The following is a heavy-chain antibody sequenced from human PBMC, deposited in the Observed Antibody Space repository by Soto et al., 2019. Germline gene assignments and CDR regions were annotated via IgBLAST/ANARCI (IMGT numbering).Heavy chain of an antibody. Sequence: SETLSLTCTVSGGSISSSSYYWGWIRQPPGKGLERIGSIYYSGSTYYNPSLKSRVTISVDTSKNQFSLKLSSVTAADTAVYYCARWGSSLIPFDYWGQGTLVTVSS. D-gene: IGHD6-13*01. J-gene: IGHJ4*02. V-gene: IGHV4-39*01. CDR1: GGSISSSSYY. CDR2: IYYSGST. CDR3: ARWGSSLIPFDY.